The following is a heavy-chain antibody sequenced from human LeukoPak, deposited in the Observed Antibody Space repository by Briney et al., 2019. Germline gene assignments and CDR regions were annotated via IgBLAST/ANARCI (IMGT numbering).Heavy chain of an antibody. Sequence: ASVKVSCKVSGYTLTELSMHWVRQAPGKGLEWMGGFDPEDGETIYAQKFQGRVTMTEDTSTDTAYMELSSLRSEDTAVYYCARGLFCATSNCRYFDYWGQGTLVTVSS. CDR2: FDPEDGET. D-gene: IGHD1-26*01. CDR1: GYTLTELS. J-gene: IGHJ4*02. V-gene: IGHV1-24*01. CDR3: ARGLFCATSNCRYFDY.